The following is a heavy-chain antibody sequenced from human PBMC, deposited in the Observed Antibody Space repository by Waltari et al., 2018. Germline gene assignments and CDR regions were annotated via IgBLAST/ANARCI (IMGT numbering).Heavy chain of an antibody. CDR3: ARALSSTGIHYFDY. J-gene: IGHJ4*02. CDR2: IIPIFVTA. Sequence: QVQLVQSGAEVKKPGSSVKVSCKASGGTFSSYAISWVRQAPGQGLEWMGGIIPIFVTANYAQKFQGRVTITAYKSTSTAYMELSSLRSEDKAGYYCARALSSTGIHYFDYWGQGTLVTVSS. D-gene: IGHD2-2*01. V-gene: IGHV1-69*14. CDR1: GGTFSSYA.